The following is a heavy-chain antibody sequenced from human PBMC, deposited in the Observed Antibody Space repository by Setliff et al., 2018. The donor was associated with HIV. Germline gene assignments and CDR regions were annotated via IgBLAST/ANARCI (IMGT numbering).Heavy chain of an antibody. D-gene: IGHD2-15*01. Sequence: GGSLRLSCAASGFTFSSYGMHWVRQAPGKGLEWVAFIRYDGGQKYYVDSVKGRFTISRDNSKNTLYLQMNSLRVEDAAVYYCAKDVCSGAYCYAYYYYGMDVWGQGTMVTVSS. CDR2: IRYDGGQK. J-gene: IGHJ6*02. V-gene: IGHV3-30*02. CDR1: GFTFSSYG. CDR3: AKDVCSGAYCYAYYYYGMDV.